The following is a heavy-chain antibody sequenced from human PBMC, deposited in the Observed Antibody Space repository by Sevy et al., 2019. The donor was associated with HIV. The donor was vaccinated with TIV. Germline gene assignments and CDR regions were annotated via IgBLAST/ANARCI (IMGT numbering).Heavy chain of an antibody. D-gene: IGHD1-26*01. Sequence: GGSLRLSCTASGFIFGDYGMSWVRQAPGKGLEWIAFFKSKIHGGTTENAASVKGRFTISRDDSQNIVYLKMSNLKTEDTAVYYCTRWSGSQSIFDYWGQGTLVTVSS. CDR2: FKSKIHGGTT. V-gene: IGHV3-49*04. CDR3: TRWSGSQSIFDY. J-gene: IGHJ4*02. CDR1: GFIFGDYG.